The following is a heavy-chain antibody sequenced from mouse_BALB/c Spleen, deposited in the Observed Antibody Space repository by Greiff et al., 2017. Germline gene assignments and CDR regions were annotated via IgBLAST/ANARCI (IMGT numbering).Heavy chain of an antibody. V-gene: IGHV1S81*02. CDR1: GYTFTSYY. CDR3: TRRDYDYDYWYFDV. CDR2: INPSNGGT. D-gene: IGHD2-4*01. J-gene: IGHJ1*01. Sequence: QVQLKESGAELVKPGASVKLSCKASGYTFTSYYMYWVKQRPGQGLEWIGEINPSNGGTNFNEKFKSKATLTVDKSSSTAYMQLSSLTSEDSAVYYCTRRDYDYDYWYFDVWGAGTTVTVSS.